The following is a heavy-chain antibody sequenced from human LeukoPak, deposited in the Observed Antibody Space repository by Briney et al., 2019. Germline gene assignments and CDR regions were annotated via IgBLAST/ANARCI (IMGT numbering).Heavy chain of an antibody. V-gene: IGHV3-30-3*01. J-gene: IGHJ6*02. D-gene: IGHD2-2*01. Sequence: GGSLRLSCAASGFTFSSYAMHWVRQAPGKGLEWVAVISYDGSNKYYADSVKGRFTISRDNSKNTLYLQMNSLRAEDTAVYYCARSQLLYYGMDVWGQGTTVTVSS. CDR3: ARSQLLYYGMDV. CDR1: GFTFSSYA. CDR2: ISYDGSNK.